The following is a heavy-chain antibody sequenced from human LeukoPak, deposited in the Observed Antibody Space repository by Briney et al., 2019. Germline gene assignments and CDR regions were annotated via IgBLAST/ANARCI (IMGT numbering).Heavy chain of an antibody. J-gene: IGHJ4*02. CDR2: IYHSGNT. V-gene: IGHV4-38-2*02. Sequence: PSETLSLTCTVSGYSISSGYYWGWIRQPPGKGLEWIANIYHSGNTYYNPSLKSRVTISVDTSRNQFSLKLSSVTAADTAVYYCARGRLEIPSDFDYWGQGTLVTVSS. CDR3: ARGRLEIPSDFDY. D-gene: IGHD5-24*01. CDR1: GYSISSGYY.